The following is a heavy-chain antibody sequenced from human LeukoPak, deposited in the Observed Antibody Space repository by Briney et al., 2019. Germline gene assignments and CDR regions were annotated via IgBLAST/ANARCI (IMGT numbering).Heavy chain of an antibody. Sequence: GGSLRRSCAASGFTFSTYNMNWVRQAPGKGLEWVSYISSSSSTIYYADSVKGRFTISRDNAKNSLYLQMNSLRAEDTAVYYCARWSCSSTSCSSYYYYYYMDVWGKGTTVTVSS. CDR3: ARWSCSSTSCSSYYYYYYMDV. D-gene: IGHD2-2*01. CDR2: ISSSSSTI. J-gene: IGHJ6*03. V-gene: IGHV3-48*01. CDR1: GFTFSTYN.